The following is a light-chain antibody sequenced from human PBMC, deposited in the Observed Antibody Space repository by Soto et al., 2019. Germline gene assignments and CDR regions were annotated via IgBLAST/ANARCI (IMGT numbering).Light chain of an antibody. CDR3: CSYAGTNTPYV. J-gene: IGLJ1*01. CDR1: SNDVGNYNY. CDR2: DVR. Sequence: QSALTQPPSASGSPGQSVTISCTGSSNDVGNYNYVSWYQQHPGKAPKLMIYDVRKRPSGVPDRFSGSKSGNTASLTVSGLQAEDEADYYCCSYAGTNTPYVFGTGTKLTVL. V-gene: IGLV2-8*01.